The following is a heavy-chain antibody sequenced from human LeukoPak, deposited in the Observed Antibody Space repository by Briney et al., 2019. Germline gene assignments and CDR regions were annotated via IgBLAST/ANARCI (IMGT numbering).Heavy chain of an antibody. J-gene: IGHJ6*02. CDR1: GGTFSSYA. V-gene: IGHV1-69*13. D-gene: IGHD3-3*01. Sequence: SVKVSCKASGGTFSSYAISWVRQAPGQGLEWMGGIIPIFGTANYAQKFQGRVTITADESTSTAYMELSSLRSEDTAVYYCARDKSSYYDIWSGYWRIDYYYYGMDVWGQGTTVTVSS. CDR3: ARDKSSYYDIWSGYWRIDYYYYGMDV. CDR2: IIPIFGTA.